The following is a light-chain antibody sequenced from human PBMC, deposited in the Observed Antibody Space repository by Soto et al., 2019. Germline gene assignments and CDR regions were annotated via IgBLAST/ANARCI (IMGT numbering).Light chain of an antibody. CDR1: QTISSW. V-gene: IGKV1-5*03. CDR3: QHYNSYSEA. J-gene: IGKJ1*01. Sequence: DIQMTQSTSTLSVSVGDRVTITCPASQTISSWLAWYQQKPGKAPKLLIYKASTLKSGVPSRFSGSGSGTEFTLTISSLQPDDFATYYCQHYNSYSEAFGQGTKVDI. CDR2: KAS.